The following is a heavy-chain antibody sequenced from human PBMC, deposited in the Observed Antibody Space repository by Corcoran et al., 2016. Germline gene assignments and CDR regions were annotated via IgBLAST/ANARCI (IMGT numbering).Heavy chain of an antibody. D-gene: IGHD2-15*01. V-gene: IGHV5-51*01. CDR3: ARQSGSGDQGAFDI. Sequence: EVQLVQSGAEVKNPGESLKISCKGSGYSFTSYWIGWVRQMPGKGLEWMGIIYPGDSDTRYSPSFHGQVNISADKYISPAYLQWSSLKAADTARYYCARQSGSGDQGAFDIWGQGTMVTVSS. CDR1: GYSFTSYW. CDR2: IYPGDSDT. J-gene: IGHJ3*02.